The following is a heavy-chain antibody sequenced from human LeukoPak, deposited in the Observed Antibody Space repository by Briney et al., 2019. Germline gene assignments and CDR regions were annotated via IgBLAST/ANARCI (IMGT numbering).Heavy chain of an antibody. CDR1: GYTFTSYY. J-gene: IGHJ4*02. D-gene: IGHD3-10*01. CDR2: INPSGGST. Sequence: ASVKVSCKAPGYTFTSYYMHWVRQAPGQGLEWMGIINPSGGSTSYAQKFQGRVTMTRDTSTSTVYMELSSLRSEDTAVYYCARPGSSGTYFDYWGQGTLVTVSS. V-gene: IGHV1-46*01. CDR3: ARPGSSGTYFDY.